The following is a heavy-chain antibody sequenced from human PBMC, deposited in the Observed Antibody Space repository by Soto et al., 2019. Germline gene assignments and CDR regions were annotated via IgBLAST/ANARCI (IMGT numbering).Heavy chain of an antibody. J-gene: IGHJ5*02. CDR3: ASLLMGANWFDP. V-gene: IGHV4-39*07. Sequence: SETLSLTCSVSGDSISNSRFYWAWIRQPPGGGLEWIGSIYHTGNAYYNPSLKSRVTISVDTSKNQFSLKLSSVTAADTAVYYCASLLMGANWFDPWGQGTLVTVSS. CDR1: GDSISNSRFY. CDR2: IYHTGNA. D-gene: IGHD1-26*01.